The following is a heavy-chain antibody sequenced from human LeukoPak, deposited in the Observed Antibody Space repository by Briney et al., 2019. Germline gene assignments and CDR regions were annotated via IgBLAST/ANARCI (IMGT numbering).Heavy chain of an antibody. D-gene: IGHD3-10*01. V-gene: IGHV3-15*01. J-gene: IGHJ5*02. Sequence: GGSLRLSCAASGFTFSSYWMHWVRQAPGKGLEWVGRIKSKTDGGTTDYAAPVKGRFTISRDDSKNTLYLQMNSLKTEDTAVYYCTTYGSGSYYPPPWGQGTLVTVSS. CDR1: GFTFSSYW. CDR2: IKSKTDGGTT. CDR3: TTYGSGSYYPPP.